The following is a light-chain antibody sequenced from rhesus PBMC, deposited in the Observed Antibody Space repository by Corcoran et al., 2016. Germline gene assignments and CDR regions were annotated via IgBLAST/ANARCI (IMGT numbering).Light chain of an antibody. CDR3: QQYNTSPLT. V-gene: IGKV1-28*02. J-gene: IGKJ4*01. CDR1: QGISSY. CDR2: VAT. Sequence: DIQMTQSPSSLSASVGDTVTITRRARQGISSYLNWFKPKPGKTPKNQIYVATNLQHGVPSRFSGCRSGTAFTLTISSMQPEDFATYYCQQYNTSPLTFGGGTRVEI.